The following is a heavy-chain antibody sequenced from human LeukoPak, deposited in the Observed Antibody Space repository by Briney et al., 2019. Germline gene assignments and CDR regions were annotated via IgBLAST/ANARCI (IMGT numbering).Heavy chain of an antibody. CDR2: INHSGST. CDR3: ARGRSWFGESPFDY. D-gene: IGHD3-10*01. V-gene: IGHV4-61*09. CDR1: GGSISSGSYY. J-gene: IGHJ4*02. Sequence: PSQTLSLTCTVSGGSISSGSYYWSWIRQPAGKGLGWIGEINHSGSTNYNPSLKSRVTISVDTSKNQFSLKLSSVTAADTAVYYCARGRSWFGESPFDYWGQGTLVTVSS.